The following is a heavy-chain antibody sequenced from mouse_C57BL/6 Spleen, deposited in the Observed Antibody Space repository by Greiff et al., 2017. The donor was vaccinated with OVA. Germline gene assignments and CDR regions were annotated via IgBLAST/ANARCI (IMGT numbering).Heavy chain of an antibody. V-gene: IGHV1-81*01. CDR3: AKEATLIYYYGSSYGYFDV. Sequence: VQLQQSGAELARPGASVKLSCKASGYTFTSYGISWVKQRTGQGLEWIGEIYPRSGNTYYNEKFKGKATLTADKSSSTAYMELRSLTSEDSAVYFCAKEATLIYYYGSSYGYFDVWGTGTTVTVSS. CDR2: IYPRSGNT. CDR1: GYTFTSYG. J-gene: IGHJ1*03. D-gene: IGHD1-1*01.